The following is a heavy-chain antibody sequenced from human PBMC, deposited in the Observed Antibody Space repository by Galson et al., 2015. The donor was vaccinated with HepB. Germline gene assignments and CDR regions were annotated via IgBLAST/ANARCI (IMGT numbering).Heavy chain of an antibody. CDR1: GYTFTYRY. CDR3: AGSRGDIVATSSVPNAFDI. J-gene: IGHJ3*02. V-gene: IGHV1-45*02. CDR2: ITPFNGNT. Sequence: SVKVSCKASGYTFTYRYLHWVRQAPGQALEWMGWITPFNGNTNYAQKFQDRVTITRDRSMSTAYMELSSLRSEDTAMYYCAGSRGDIVATSSVPNAFDIWGQGTMVTVSS. D-gene: IGHD5-12*01.